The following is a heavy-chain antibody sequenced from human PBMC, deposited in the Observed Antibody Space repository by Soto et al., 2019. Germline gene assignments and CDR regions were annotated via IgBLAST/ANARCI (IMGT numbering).Heavy chain of an antibody. V-gene: IGHV3-30*18. Sequence: QVHLVESGGGVVQPGRSLRLSCAASGFTFSTYGMHWVRQAPGKGLEWVAAIPYDERSKYYADSVKGRFTISRDNSTNTLYLQMNSLRAEDTAVYYCAKDPGYGLDYWGQGTLVTVSS. D-gene: IGHD5-12*01. CDR2: IPYDERSK. CDR1: GFTFSTYG. CDR3: AKDPGYGLDY. J-gene: IGHJ4*02.